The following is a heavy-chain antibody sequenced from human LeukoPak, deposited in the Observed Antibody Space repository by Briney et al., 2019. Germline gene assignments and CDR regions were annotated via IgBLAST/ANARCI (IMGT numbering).Heavy chain of an antibody. J-gene: IGHJ6*03. CDR1: GFTFNNYW. CDR3: ARLPTTVTTLTYYYYYMDV. D-gene: IGHD4-17*01. V-gene: IGHV3-7*01. Sequence: GGSLRLSCEASGFTFNNYWMSWVRQAPGKGLEWVANIRYDGGEKYYVDSVKGRFTISRDNAKNSLYLQMNSLRAEDTAVYYCARLPTTVTTLTYYYYYMDVWGKGTTVTVSS. CDR2: IRYDGGEK.